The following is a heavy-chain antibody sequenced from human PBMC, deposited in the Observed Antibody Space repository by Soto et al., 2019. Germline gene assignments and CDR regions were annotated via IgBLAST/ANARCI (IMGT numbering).Heavy chain of an antibody. CDR2: IHYSRRT. CDR3: ARFSPPGYYYMDV. V-gene: IGHV4-31*03. CDR1: GGPISSGGYS. J-gene: IGHJ6*03. Sequence: QVQLQESGPGLVKPSQTLSLTCTVSGGPISSGGYSCTLVRQPPGTGLEWIVYIHYSRRTFYNPYIASRVIISLDTSENQFSLRLTSVTAADMAVYYSARFSPPGYYYMDVWGKGTSVTVAS.